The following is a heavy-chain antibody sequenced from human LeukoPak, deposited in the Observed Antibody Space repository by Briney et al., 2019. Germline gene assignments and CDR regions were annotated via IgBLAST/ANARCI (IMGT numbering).Heavy chain of an antibody. D-gene: IGHD1-7*01. CDR1: GGSISSYY. CDR3: ARGLVVNWNYAFFDY. Sequence: SETLSLTCTVSGGSISSYYWSWIRQPPGKGLEWIGDIYYSGSTNYNPSLKRRVTISVDTSKNQFSLKPSSVTAADTAVYYCARGLVVNWNYAFFDYWGQGTLVTVSS. V-gene: IGHV4-59*01. CDR2: IYYSGST. J-gene: IGHJ4*02.